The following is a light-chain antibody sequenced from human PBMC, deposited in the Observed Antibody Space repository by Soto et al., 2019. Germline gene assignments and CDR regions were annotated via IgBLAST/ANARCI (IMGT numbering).Light chain of an antibody. CDR3: SSYAGSDNFVL. CDR1: SSDVGSYNY. V-gene: IGLV2-14*01. CDR2: DVS. J-gene: IGLJ2*01. Sequence: QSVLTQPASVSGSPGQSITVSCTGTSSDVGSYNYVSWYQQRPGKAPKLMIYDVSNRPSGVSNRFSGSKSGNTASLTVSGLQAEDEADYYCSSYAGSDNFVLFGGGTKLTVL.